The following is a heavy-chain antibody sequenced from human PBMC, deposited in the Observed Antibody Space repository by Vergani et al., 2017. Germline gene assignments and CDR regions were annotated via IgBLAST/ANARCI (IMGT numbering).Heavy chain of an antibody. V-gene: IGHV4-39*07. CDR3: ARGQEYSSWGWFFDL. CDR2: INHSGST. CDR1: GGSITSGSFY. J-gene: IGHJ2*01. Sequence: QVQLHESGPGLVKPSQTLSLTCTVSGGSITSGSFYWSWIRQPPGKGLEWIGEINHSGSTNYNPSLKSRVTISVDTSKNQFSLKLSSVTAADMAVYYCARGQEYSSWGWFFDLWGRGTLVTVSS. D-gene: IGHD6-6*01.